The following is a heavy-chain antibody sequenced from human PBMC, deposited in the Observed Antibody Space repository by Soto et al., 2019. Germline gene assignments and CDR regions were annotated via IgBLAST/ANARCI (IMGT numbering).Heavy chain of an antibody. CDR3: ASEYCSGGSCYYYGMDV. J-gene: IGHJ6*02. V-gene: IGHV3-33*01. CDR2: IWNDGSNK. CDR1: GFTFSSYG. Sequence: PGGSLRLSCAASGFTFSSYGMHWVRQAPGKGLEWVAVIWNDGSNKYYADSVKGRFTISRDNSKNTLYLQMNSLRAEDTVVYYCASEYCSGGSCYYYGMDVWGQGTTVTVSS. D-gene: IGHD2-15*01.